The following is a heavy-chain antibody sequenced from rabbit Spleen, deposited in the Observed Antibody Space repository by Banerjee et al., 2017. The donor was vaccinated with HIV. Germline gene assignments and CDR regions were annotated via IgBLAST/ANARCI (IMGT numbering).Heavy chain of an antibody. CDR3: ARDTGSSFSSYGMDL. CDR1: GFDFTSTFY. CDR2: IYPVFGIT. D-gene: IGHD8-1*01. J-gene: IGHJ6*01. Sequence: QSLEESGGDLVKPGASLTLTCKASGFDFTSTFYMCWVRQAPGKGLEWIGDIYPVFGITNYANWMKGRFTISKTSSTTVTLQMTSLTVADTATYFCARDTGSSFSSYGMDLWGQGTLVTVS. V-gene: IGHV1S40*01.